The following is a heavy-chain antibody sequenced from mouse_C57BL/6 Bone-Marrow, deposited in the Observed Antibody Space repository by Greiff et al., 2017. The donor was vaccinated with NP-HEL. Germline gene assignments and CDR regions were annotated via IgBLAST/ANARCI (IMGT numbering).Heavy chain of an antibody. CDR1: GYTFTSYW. CDR3: GTTVVEYYFDY. V-gene: IGHV1-59*01. D-gene: IGHD1-1*01. Sequence: VQLQQPGAELVRPGTSVKLSCKASGYTFTSYWMHWVKQRPGQGLEWIGVIDPSDSYTNYNQKFKGKATLTVDTSSSTAYMQLSSLTSEDSAVYYCGTTVVEYYFDYWGQGTPLTVSS. CDR2: IDPSDSYT. J-gene: IGHJ2*01.